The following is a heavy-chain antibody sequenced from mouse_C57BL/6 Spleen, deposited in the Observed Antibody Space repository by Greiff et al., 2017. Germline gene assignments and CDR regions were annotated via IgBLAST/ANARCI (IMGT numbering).Heavy chain of an antibody. CDR3: ARTLNWYFDV. J-gene: IGHJ1*03. Sequence: EVMLVESGGGLVKPGGSLKLSCAASGFTFSSYTMSWVRQTPEKRLEWVATISGGGGNTYYPDSVKGRFTISRDNAKNTLYLQMSSLRSEDTTLYYCARTLNWYFDVWGTGTTVTVSS. CDR2: ISGGGGNT. V-gene: IGHV5-9*01. CDR1: GFTFSSYT.